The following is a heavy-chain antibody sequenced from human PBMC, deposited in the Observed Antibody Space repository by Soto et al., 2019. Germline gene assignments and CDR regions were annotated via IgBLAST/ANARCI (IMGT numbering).Heavy chain of an antibody. CDR1: GGSISSGTSY. CDR2: IFYSGSF. J-gene: IGHJ4*02. Sequence: SETLSLTCTVSGGSISSGTSYWSWIRQRPGKGLEWIGYIFYSGSFYYTPSLKSRITMSVDTSKSQFSLELSSVTAADTAVYYCARLNAYSPRTFDHWGPGTLVTVSS. D-gene: IGHD1-26*01. CDR3: ARLNAYSPRTFDH. V-gene: IGHV4-39*01.